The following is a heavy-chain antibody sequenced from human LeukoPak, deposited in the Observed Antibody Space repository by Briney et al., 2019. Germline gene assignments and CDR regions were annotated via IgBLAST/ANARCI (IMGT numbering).Heavy chain of an antibody. D-gene: IGHD4-11*01. V-gene: IGHV3-23*01. CDR3: AKESTVTTLPDY. Sequence: GGSLRLSCAASGFTFSGYAMSWVRQAPGKGLEWVSAISGSGGSTNYADSVKGRFTISRDYSKNTLYPQMNSLRAEDTAVYYCAKESTVTTLPDYWGQGTLVTVSS. CDR2: ISGSGGST. J-gene: IGHJ4*02. CDR1: GFTFSGYA.